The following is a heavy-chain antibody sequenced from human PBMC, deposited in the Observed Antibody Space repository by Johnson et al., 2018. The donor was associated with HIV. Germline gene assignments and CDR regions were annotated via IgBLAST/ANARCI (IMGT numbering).Heavy chain of an antibody. J-gene: IGHJ3*02. V-gene: IGHV3-66*01. Sequence: VQLVESGGGLVQPGGSLRLSCAASGFIVSDNYMSWVRQAPGKGLEWVSVIYSGGSTYYADSVQGRFTISRDNSKNTLYLQMNSLRAEDMAVYYCARDPPGTTAGAFDIWAKGQWSPSLQ. D-gene: IGHD1-7*01. CDR2: IYSGGST. CDR3: ARDPPGTTAGAFDI. CDR1: GFIVSDNY.